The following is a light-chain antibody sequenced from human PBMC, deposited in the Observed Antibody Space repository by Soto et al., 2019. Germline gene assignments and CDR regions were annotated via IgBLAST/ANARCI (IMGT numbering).Light chain of an antibody. Sequence: EVLLTQSPGTLSLSPWDRATLSCRASQSVTSSFLAWYQQKPGQAPRLLIYGTSSRATGIPDRFSGSGSGTDFTLTISRLEPEDFAVYYCQQYGSSPTTFGQGTRLEIK. CDR2: GTS. CDR1: QSVTSSF. V-gene: IGKV3-20*01. J-gene: IGKJ5*01. CDR3: QQYGSSPTT.